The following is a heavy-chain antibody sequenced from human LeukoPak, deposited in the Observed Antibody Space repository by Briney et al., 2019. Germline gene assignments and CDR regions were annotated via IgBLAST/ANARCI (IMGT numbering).Heavy chain of an antibody. CDR1: GFTFSSYA. D-gene: IGHD3-10*01. CDR2: ISGSGGST. CDR3: AKDRYYYGSGSPYFDY. J-gene: IGHJ4*02. Sequence: GGSLRLSCAASGFTFSSYAMSWVLQAPGKGLEWVSAISGSGGSTYYADSVKGRFTISRDNSKNTLYLQMNSLRAEDTAVYYCAKDRYYYGSGSPYFDYWGQGTLVTVSS. V-gene: IGHV3-23*01.